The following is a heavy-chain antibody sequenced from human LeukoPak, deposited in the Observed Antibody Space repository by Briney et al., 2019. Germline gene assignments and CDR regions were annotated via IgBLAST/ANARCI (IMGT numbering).Heavy chain of an antibody. D-gene: IGHD2-2*02. CDR2: ISGSGGST. V-gene: IGHV3-23*01. CDR3: VRNGCSATNCYIFLGDWYFDL. CDR1: GFTFSSYA. Sequence: PGGSLRLSCAASGFTFSSYAMSWVRQAPGKGLEWVSSISGSGGSTYHVDSVKGRFTISRDNSKNTVSLQMTSLEAEDTAVYYCVRNGCSATNCYIFLGDWYFDLWGRGTLVTVSS. J-gene: IGHJ2*01.